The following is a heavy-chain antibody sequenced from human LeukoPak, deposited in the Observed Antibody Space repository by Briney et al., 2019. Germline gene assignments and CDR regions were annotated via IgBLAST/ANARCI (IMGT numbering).Heavy chain of an antibody. CDR2: ISSDGTYT. D-gene: IGHD4-23*01. CDR3: ARGRPHGNDY. CDR1: GFTFSSHL. V-gene: IGHV3-74*01. J-gene: IGHJ4*02. Sequence: GGSLRLSCAASGFTFSSHLMHWVRQAPGKGLVWVSRISSDGTYTNYADSVRGRFTISRDNAKNTLYLQMNSLRVEDTAVYYCARGRPHGNDYWGQGTLVTVSS.